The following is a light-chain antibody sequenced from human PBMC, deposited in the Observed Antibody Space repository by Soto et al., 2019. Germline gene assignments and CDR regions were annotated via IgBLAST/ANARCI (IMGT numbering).Light chain of an antibody. CDR2: DVS. CDR1: SSDVGGYNY. CDR3: CSYAGSYTFEVV. J-gene: IGLJ2*01. V-gene: IGLV2-11*01. Sequence: QSGLTQPRSVSGSPGQSVTISCTGTSSDVGGYNYVSWYQQHPGKAPKLMIYDVSKRPSGVPDRFSGSKSGNTASLTISGLQAEDEADYYCCSYAGSYTFEVVFGGGTKLTVL.